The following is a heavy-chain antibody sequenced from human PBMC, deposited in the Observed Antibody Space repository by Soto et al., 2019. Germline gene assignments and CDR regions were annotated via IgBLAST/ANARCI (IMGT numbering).Heavy chain of an antibody. CDR2: IYYSGST. D-gene: IGHD3-3*01. Sequence: SETLSLTCTVSGGSISSGSYYWGWNRQPPGKGLEWIGYIYYSGSTNYNPSLKSRVTISVDTSKNQFSLKLSSVTTADTAVYHCARDLGYDSRFDPWGQGTLVTVSS. CDR3: ARDLGYDSRFDP. J-gene: IGHJ5*02. CDR1: GGSISSGSYY. V-gene: IGHV4-61*01.